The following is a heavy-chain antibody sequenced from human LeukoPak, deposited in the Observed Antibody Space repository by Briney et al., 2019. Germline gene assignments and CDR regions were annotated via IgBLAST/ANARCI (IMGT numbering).Heavy chain of an antibody. CDR2: INSDGSST. CDR1: GFTFSSYW. Sequence: PGGSLRLSCAASGFTFSSYWMHWVRQAPGKGLVWVSRINSDGSSTSYADSVKGRFTISRDNAKNTLYLQMNSLRAEDTALYYCAKGGPLVPDYFDYWGQGTLVTVSS. V-gene: IGHV3-74*01. J-gene: IGHJ4*02. CDR3: AKGGPLVPDYFDY.